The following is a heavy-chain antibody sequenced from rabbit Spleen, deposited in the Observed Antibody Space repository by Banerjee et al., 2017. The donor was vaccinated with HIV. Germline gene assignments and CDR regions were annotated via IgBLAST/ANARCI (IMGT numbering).Heavy chain of an antibody. CDR2: IYVGSSGST. CDR1: GFSFSSSYY. Sequence: QEQLVESGGGLVQPEGSLTLTCTASGFSFSSSYYMYWVRQAPGKGLELIACIYVGSSGSTYYASWAKGRFTISKTSSTTVTLQMTSLTAADTATYFCARYASSSGYPYYFNLWGPGTLVTVS. J-gene: IGHJ4*01. CDR3: ARYASSSGYPYYFNL. D-gene: IGHD1-1*01. V-gene: IGHV1S45*01.